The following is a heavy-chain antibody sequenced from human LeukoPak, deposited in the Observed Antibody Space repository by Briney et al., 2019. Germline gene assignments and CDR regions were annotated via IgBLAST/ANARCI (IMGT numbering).Heavy chain of an antibody. V-gene: IGHV3-53*01. CDR3: TRGFGGDLLGYYFAS. CDR2: ISGGGMT. J-gene: IGHJ4*02. CDR1: GFTVINSY. Sequence: GRSLRLSCVASGFTVINSYMTSVRQTPGKGLEWVAFISGGGMTLYADSVKGRFTISRDYSKDTLHLQMNSLRVTDTAIYYCTRGFGGDLLGYYFASWGQGTQVSVS. D-gene: IGHD3-10*01.